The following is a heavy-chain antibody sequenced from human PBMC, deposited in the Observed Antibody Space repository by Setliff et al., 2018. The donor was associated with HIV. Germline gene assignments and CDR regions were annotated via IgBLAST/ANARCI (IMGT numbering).Heavy chain of an antibody. CDR2: INHSGST. CDR1: GGSFSNYY. V-gene: IGHV4-34*01. Sequence: SETLSLTCAVYGGSFSNYYWSWIRQPPGKGLEWIGEINHSGSTNYNPSLKSRVSISVDTSKKQFSLKLSSVSAADTAVYYCARAADYYSIDYWGQGTPVTVSS. CDR3: ARAADYYSIDY. J-gene: IGHJ4*02. D-gene: IGHD3-22*01.